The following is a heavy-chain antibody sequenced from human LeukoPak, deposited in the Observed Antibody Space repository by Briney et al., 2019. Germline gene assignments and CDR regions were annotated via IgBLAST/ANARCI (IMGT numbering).Heavy chain of an antibody. J-gene: IGHJ4*02. D-gene: IGHD6-19*01. Sequence: SETLSLTCAVYGGSLSGYYWSWIRQPPGKGLEWIGEINHSGSTNYNPSLKSRVTISVDTSKNQFSLKLSSVTAADTAVYYCARVGAVAASYWGQGTLVTVSS. CDR1: GGSLSGYY. CDR3: ARVGAVAASY. V-gene: IGHV4-34*01. CDR2: INHSGST.